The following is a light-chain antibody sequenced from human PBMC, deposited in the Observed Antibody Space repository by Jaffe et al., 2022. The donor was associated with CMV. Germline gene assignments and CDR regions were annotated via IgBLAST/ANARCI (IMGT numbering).Light chain of an antibody. CDR1: TNDVGRYDF. J-gene: IGLJ3*02. V-gene: IGLV2-11*01. Sequence: QSALTQPRSVSESPGQSVTIFCTGTTNDVGRYDFVSWYQHHPGEAPKLMISDVNKRPSGVPARFSASKSGNTASLTISGLQAEDEADYYCCSYAGSYTLVFGGGTKLTVL. CDR2: DVN. CDR3: CSYAGSYTLV.